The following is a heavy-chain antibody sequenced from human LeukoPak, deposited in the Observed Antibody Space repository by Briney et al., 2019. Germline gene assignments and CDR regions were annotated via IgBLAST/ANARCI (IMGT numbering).Heavy chain of an antibody. D-gene: IGHD2-2*01. CDR3: AKDPHCSSTSCYTGFDY. J-gene: IGHJ4*02. V-gene: IGHV3-23*01. CDR2: ISGSGGCT. Sequence: GGSLRLFCSASGFTFSCYAMIWVRQAPVSCLEFVFSISGSGGCTYYADSVKGRFTISRDNSKNTLYLQMNSLRAEDTAVYYCAKDPHCSSTSCYTGFDYWGQGTLVTVSS. CDR1: GFTFSCYA.